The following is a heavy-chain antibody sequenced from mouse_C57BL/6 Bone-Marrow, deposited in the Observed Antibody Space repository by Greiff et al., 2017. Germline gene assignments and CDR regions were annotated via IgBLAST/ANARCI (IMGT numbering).Heavy chain of an antibody. CDR2: IDPSDSYT. CDR1: GYTFTSYW. J-gene: IGHJ1*03. CDR3: ARRLPYWYFDV. Sequence: QVQLQQPGAELVLPGASVKLSCKASGYTFTSYWMHWVKQRPGHGLEWIGEIDPSDSYTNYNQKFKGKSTLPVDKSSSTAYMQLSSLTSEDSAVYYCARRLPYWYFDVWGTGTTVTVSS. V-gene: IGHV1-69*01. D-gene: IGHD2-2*01.